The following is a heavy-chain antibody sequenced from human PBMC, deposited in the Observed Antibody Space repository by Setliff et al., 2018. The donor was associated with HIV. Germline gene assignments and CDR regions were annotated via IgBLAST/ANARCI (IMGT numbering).Heavy chain of an antibody. CDR3: ATVWTAGSLFY. CDR2: IKQDGSVK. J-gene: IGHJ4*02. Sequence: PGGSLRLSCAASGFTFSGYWMSWVRQAPGKGLEWVANIKQDGSVKFYVDSVKGRFTISRDNAKNSLYLQMNSLRAEDTAVYYCATVWTAGSLFYWGQGTLVTVSS. CDR1: GFTFSGYW. D-gene: IGHD6-13*01. V-gene: IGHV3-7*01.